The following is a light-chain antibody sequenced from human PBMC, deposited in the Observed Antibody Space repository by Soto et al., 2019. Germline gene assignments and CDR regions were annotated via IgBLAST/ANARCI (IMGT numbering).Light chain of an antibody. V-gene: IGLV2-14*01. CDR1: SSDVGGYNY. J-gene: IGLJ2*01. CDR2: DVS. Sequence: QSVLTQPASVSGSPGQSITISCTGTSSDVGGYNYVSWYQQHPGKAPKLMIYDVSNRPSGVSNRFSGSKSGNTASLTISGXXAEDEADYYCSSYTSSSTVVFGGGTQLTVL. CDR3: SSYTSSSTVV.